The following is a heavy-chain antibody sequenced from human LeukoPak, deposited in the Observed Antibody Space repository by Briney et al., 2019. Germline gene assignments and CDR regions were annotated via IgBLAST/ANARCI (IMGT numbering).Heavy chain of an antibody. J-gene: IGHJ4*02. Sequence: SQTLSLTCAISGDSIFTNNVAWNWIRQSPSRGLEWLGRTYYRSKWSFDYAVSVKSRITINADTSKNQFALPLSSVTAEDSLWYYCARGKYTSFDNWGQGTLVTVSS. CDR3: ARGKYTSFDN. CDR2: TYYRSKWSF. D-gene: IGHD6-6*01. V-gene: IGHV6-1*01. CDR1: GDSIFTNNVA.